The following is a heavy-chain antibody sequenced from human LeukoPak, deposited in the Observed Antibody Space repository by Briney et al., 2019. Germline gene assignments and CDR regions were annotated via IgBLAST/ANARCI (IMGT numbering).Heavy chain of an antibody. J-gene: IGHJ4*02. CDR2: INPSGGST. D-gene: IGHD1-26*01. Sequence: GASVKVSCKASGYTFASYYMHWVRQAPGQGLEWMGIINPSGGSTSYAQKFQGRVTMTRDTSTSTVYMELSSLRSEDTAVYYCARIGEWELPDYWGQGILVTVSS. CDR1: GYTFASYY. V-gene: IGHV1-46*01. CDR3: ARIGEWELPDY.